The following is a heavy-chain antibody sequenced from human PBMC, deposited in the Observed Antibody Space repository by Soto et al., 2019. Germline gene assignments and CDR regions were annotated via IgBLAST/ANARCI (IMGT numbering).Heavy chain of an antibody. CDR3: ARGTGVAIWLDQ. CDR1: GGSVSSGSYY. V-gene: IGHV4-61*01. Sequence: SETLSLTCTVSGGSVSSGSYYWSWIRQPPGKGLEWIGYIYYSGSTNYNPSLKSRVTISVDTSKNQFSLKLSSVVAVDAALYNRARGTGVAIWLDQGGQVTLITFFS. D-gene: IGHD5-12*01. CDR2: IYYSGST. J-gene: IGHJ5*02.